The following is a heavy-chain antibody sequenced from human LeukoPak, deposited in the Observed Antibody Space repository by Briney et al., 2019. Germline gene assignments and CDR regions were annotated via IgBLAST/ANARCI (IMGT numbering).Heavy chain of an antibody. CDR2: IFYSGST. J-gene: IGHJ4*02. CDR1: GASISSYY. D-gene: IGHD1-26*01. CDR3: ARLASGSYGPLTPFDY. Sequence: SETLSLTCTVSGASISSYYWSWIRQPPGKGLEWIGYIFYSGSTNYNPSLESRVIISVDTSRNQFSLKLSSVTAADTAVYYSARLASGSYGPLTPFDYWGQGTLVTVSS. V-gene: IGHV4-59*08.